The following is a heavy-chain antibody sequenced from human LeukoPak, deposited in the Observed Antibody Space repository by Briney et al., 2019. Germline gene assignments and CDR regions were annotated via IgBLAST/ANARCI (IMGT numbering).Heavy chain of an antibody. V-gene: IGHV3-64D*08. CDR2: ITNNGGDT. D-gene: IGHD3-10*01. J-gene: IGHJ4*02. Sequence: GGSLRLSCSASGFTFSSYALHWVRQAPGKGLEYVSAITNNGGDTYYSDSVKGRFIISRDNSKNTLYLQMSSLRGEDTAVYYCAKRASGSGTSLYYFDYWGQGTLVTVSS. CDR1: GFTFSSYA. CDR3: AKRASGSGTSLYYFDY.